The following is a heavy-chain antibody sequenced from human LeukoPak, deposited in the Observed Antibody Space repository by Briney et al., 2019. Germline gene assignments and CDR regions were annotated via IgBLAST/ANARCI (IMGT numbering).Heavy chain of an antibody. CDR1: GYTLTELS. CDR2: FDPEDGET. J-gene: IGHJ5*02. CDR3: ATWVAVAGTGSWFDP. Sequence: ASVKVSCKVSGYTLTELSMHWVRQAPGKELEWMGGFDPEDGETIYAQKFQGRVTMTEDTSTDTAYMELSSLRSEDTAVYYCATWVAVAGTGSWFDPWGQGTLVTVSS. V-gene: IGHV1-24*01. D-gene: IGHD6-19*01.